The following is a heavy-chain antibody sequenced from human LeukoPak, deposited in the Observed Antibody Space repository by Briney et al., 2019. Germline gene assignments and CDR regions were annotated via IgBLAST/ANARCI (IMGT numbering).Heavy chain of an antibody. V-gene: IGHV4-34*01. CDR2: INHSGST. CDR3: ARGRRAVGYCSSTSCYTPPGY. D-gene: IGHD2-2*02. CDR1: GGSFSGYY. J-gene: IGHJ4*02. Sequence: SETLSLTCAVYGGSFSGYYWSWIRQPPGKGLEWIGEINHSGSTNYNPSLKSRVTVSVDTSKNQFSLKLSSVTAADTAVYYCARGRRAVGYCSSTSCYTPPGYWGQGTLVTVSS.